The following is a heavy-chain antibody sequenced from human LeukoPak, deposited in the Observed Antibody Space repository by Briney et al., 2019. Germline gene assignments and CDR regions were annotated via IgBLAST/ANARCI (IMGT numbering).Heavy chain of an antibody. Sequence: GGSLRLSCAASGFTFSSYSMNWVRQAPGKGLEWVSSISSSSYIYYADSVKGRFTISRDNAKNSLYLQMNSLRAEDTAVYYCARCGGDCPTHYYYYYMDVWGKGTTVTVSS. V-gene: IGHV3-21*01. CDR3: ARCGGDCPTHYYYYYMDV. CDR2: ISSSSYI. D-gene: IGHD2-21*02. CDR1: GFTFSSYS. J-gene: IGHJ6*03.